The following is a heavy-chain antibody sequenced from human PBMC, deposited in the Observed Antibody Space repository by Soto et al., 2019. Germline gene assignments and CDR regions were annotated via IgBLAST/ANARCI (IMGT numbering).Heavy chain of an antibody. J-gene: IGHJ6*02. V-gene: IGHV4-38-2*02. CDR2: IYHSGST. Sequence: PSETLSLTCAVSGYSISSGYYWGWIRQPPGKGLEWIGSIYHSGSTYYNPPLKSRVTISVDTSKNQFSLKLSSVTAADTAVYYCARDPTLRYYGMDVWAKGPRSPSP. CDR1: GYSISSGYY. CDR3: ARDPTLRYYGMDV.